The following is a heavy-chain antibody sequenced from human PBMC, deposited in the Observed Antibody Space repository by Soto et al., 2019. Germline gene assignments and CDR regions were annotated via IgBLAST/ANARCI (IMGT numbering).Heavy chain of an antibody. CDR3: ARGTNWFDP. J-gene: IGHJ5*02. V-gene: IGHV3-23*01. Sequence: EVQLLESGGDLVQPGGSLRLSCAASGFTFRSYAMSWVRQAPGKGLEWVSAISSSGGTSYYADSGKGRFTISRDNSKNTLYLQMNSLRAEDTAVYYCARGTNWFDPWGQGTLVTVSS. CDR1: GFTFRSYA. CDR2: ISSSGGTS.